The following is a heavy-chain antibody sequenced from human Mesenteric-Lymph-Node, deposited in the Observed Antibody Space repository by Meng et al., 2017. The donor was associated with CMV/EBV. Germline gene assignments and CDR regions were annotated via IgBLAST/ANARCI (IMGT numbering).Heavy chain of an antibody. CDR3: ARSASLGSGWYTRPSDY. D-gene: IGHD6-19*01. J-gene: IGHJ4*02. V-gene: IGHV3-66*01. CDR1: GFTVSSNY. CDR2: IYRGGDT. Sequence: GESLKISCAASGFTVSSNYMTWVRQAPGKGLEWVSVIYRGGDTYYADSVKGRFTISRDNAKNSLYLQMNSLRAEDTAVYYCARSASLGSGWYTRPSDYWGQGTLVTVSS.